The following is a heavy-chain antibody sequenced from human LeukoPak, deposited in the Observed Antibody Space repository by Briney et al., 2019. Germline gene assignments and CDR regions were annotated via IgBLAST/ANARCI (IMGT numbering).Heavy chain of an antibody. CDR1: GYTFTDFG. CDR2: ISAYNGKI. J-gene: IGHJ4*02. D-gene: IGHD2-21*02. V-gene: IGHV1-18*04. Sequence: ASVKVSCKTSGYTFTDFGVSWVRQAPGQGLGWMGWISAYNGKINYVQRFQGRVTMTTDTSTSTAHMELRSLRSDDTAVYYCARDLGSLPGIFFDYWGQGTLVTVSS. CDR3: ARDLGSLPGIFFDY.